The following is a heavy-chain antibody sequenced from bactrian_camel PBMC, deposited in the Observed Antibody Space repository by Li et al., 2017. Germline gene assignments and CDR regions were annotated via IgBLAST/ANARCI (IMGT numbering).Heavy chain of an antibody. V-gene: IGHV3S67*01. CDR2: IDSAGNT. J-gene: IGHJ4*01. Sequence: VQLVESGGGSVQAGGSLRLSCTASGYTYSNYCMGWFRQAPGKEREEVATIDSAGNTSYADSVKGRFTISQDKAKNAMYLQMNSLKAEDTAAYSCAAFGGGDCPISGYEGQGTQVTVS. D-gene: IGHD2*01. CDR1: GYTYSNYC.